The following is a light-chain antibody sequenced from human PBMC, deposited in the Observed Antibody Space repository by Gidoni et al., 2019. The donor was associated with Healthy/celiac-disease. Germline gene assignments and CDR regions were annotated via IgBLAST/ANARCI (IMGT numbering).Light chain of an antibody. Sequence: DIQMTKPPSTLSASVGDRVTITCRTSQSISSWLAWYQQKPGKAPKLLIYKASSLESGVPSRFSGSGSGTEFTLTISSLQPDDFATYYCQQYNSYSFGQGTKVEIK. V-gene: IGKV1-5*03. CDR3: QQYNSYS. CDR1: QSISSW. CDR2: KAS. J-gene: IGKJ1*01.